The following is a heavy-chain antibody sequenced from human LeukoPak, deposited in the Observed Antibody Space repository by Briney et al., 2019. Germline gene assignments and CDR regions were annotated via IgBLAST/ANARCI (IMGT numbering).Heavy chain of an antibody. CDR3: ARSGGPLNWFDP. CDR2: INHSGST. CDR1: GGSLSGYY. J-gene: IGHJ5*02. V-gene: IGHV4-34*01. Sequence: SETLSLTCAVYGGSLSGYYWSWIRQPPGKGLEWIGEINHSGSTNYNPSLKSRVTISVDTSKNQFSLKLSSVTAADTAVYYCARSGGPLNWFDPWGQGTLVTVSS.